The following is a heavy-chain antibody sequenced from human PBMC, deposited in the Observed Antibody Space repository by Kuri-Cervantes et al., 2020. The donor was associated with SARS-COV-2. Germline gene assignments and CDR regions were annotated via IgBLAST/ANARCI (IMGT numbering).Heavy chain of an antibody. CDR1: GFTVSSNY. V-gene: IGHV3-66*02. CDR2: IYSGGST. J-gene: IGHJ6*03. CDR3: AKEGGQKSDYMRYYYYYYMDV. D-gene: IGHD4-17*01. Sequence: GSLRLSCAASGFTVSSNYMSWVRQAPGKGLEWVSVIYSGGSTYYADSVKGRFTISRDNSKNTLYLQMNSLRAEDTAVYYCAKEGGQKSDYMRYYYYYYMDVWGRGTTVTVSS.